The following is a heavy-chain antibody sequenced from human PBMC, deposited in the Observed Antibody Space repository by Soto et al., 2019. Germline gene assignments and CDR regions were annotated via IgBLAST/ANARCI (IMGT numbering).Heavy chain of an antibody. J-gene: IGHJ6*02. V-gene: IGHV1-8*01. CDR2: MNAKSGDT. Sequence: QAHLEQSGAEVKRPGASVKVSCKASGYTFSDFDINWLRQASGQGPEWMGWMNAKSGDTFFAQRFQGKFNMPRDTSLSTAYMEVGSLTSDDTAMYYCARGNPFNYAGFDVWGQGTTVAVSS. D-gene: IGHD3-16*01. CDR1: GYTFSDFD. CDR3: ARGNPFNYAGFDV.